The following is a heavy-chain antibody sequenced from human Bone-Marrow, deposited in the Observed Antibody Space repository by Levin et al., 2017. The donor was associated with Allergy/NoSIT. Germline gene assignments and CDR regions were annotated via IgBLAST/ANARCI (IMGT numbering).Heavy chain of an antibody. V-gene: IGHV1-69*13. CDR3: ARAGLPVAAAGTEYYFDY. J-gene: IGHJ4*02. CDR2: IIPIFGTA. Sequence: SVKVSCKASGGTFSSYAISWVRQAPGQGLEWMGGIIPIFGTANYAQKFQGRVTITADESTSTAYMELSSLRSEDTAVYYCARAGLPVAAAGTEYYFDYWGQGTLVTVSS. D-gene: IGHD6-13*01. CDR1: GGTFSSYA.